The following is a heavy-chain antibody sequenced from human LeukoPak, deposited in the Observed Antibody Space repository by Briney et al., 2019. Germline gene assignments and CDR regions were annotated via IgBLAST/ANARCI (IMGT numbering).Heavy chain of an antibody. CDR2: INHSGST. V-gene: IGHV4-34*01. D-gene: IGHD3-10*01. Sequence: SETLSLTCAVYGGSFSGYYWSWIRQPPGKGLEWIGEINHSGSTNYNPSLKSRVTISVDTSKDQFSLKLSSVTAADTAVYYCARHVHYYGSGSYAPSALFDPWGQGTLVTVSS. CDR1: GGSFSGYY. CDR3: ARHVHYYGSGSYAPSALFDP. J-gene: IGHJ5*02.